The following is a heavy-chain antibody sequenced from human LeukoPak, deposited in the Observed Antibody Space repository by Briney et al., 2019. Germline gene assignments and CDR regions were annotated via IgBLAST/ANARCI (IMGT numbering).Heavy chain of an antibody. V-gene: IGHV3-30*04. CDR3: AKRDEYSSSQSDY. CDR2: ISYDGSNK. CDR1: GFTFSSHA. D-gene: IGHD6-6*01. Sequence: GGSLRLSCAASGFTFSSHAMHWVRQAPGKGLEWVAVISYDGSNKYYADSVKGRFTISRDNSRNTLYLQMNSLGVEDTAVYYCAKRDEYSSSQSDYWGQGTLVTVSS. J-gene: IGHJ4*02.